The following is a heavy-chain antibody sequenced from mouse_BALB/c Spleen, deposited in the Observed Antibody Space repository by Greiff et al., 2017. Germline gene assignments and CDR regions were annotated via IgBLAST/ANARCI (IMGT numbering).Heavy chain of an antibody. J-gene: IGHJ2*01. V-gene: IGHV1S81*02. Sequence: QVQLQQPGAELVKPGASVKLSCKASGYTFTSYWMHWVKQRPGQGLEWIGEINPSNGRTNYNEKFKSKATLTVDKSSSTAYMPLSSLTSEDSAVYYCAREEPTICYFDYWGQGTTLTVSS. CDR3: AREEPTICYFDY. CDR1: GYTFTSYW. D-gene: IGHD6-1*01. CDR2: INPSNGRT.